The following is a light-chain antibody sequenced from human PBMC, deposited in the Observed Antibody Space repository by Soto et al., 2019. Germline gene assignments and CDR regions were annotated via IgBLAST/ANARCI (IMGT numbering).Light chain of an antibody. J-gene: IGKJ1*01. CDR2: GAA. Sequence: EIVMTQAPDPLSASPGDRATLTCRAFQSGFSRLGWYQQKHGQAPRLLSYGAATRATGIPTRFSGSGSGTEFTHTISRLQSEDFAVYYCQHYQNWPAFGQGTKVE. CDR1: QSGFSR. V-gene: IGKV3-15*01. CDR3: QHYQNWPA.